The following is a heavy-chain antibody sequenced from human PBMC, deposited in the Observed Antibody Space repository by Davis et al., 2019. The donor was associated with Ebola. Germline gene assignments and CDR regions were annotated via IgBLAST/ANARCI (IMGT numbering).Heavy chain of an antibody. Sequence: ASVKVSCKASGYTFTGYYMHWVRQAPGQGLEWMGWISAYNGNTNYAQKLQGRVTMTTDTSTSTAYMELSSLRSEDTAVYYCARGMAAEYYYYGMDVWGQGTTVTVSS. J-gene: IGHJ6*02. CDR1: GYTFTGYY. D-gene: IGHD5-24*01. V-gene: IGHV1-18*04. CDR2: ISAYNGNT. CDR3: ARGMAAEYYYYGMDV.